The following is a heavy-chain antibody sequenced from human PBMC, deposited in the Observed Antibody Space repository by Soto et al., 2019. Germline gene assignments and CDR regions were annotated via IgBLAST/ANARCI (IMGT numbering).Heavy chain of an antibody. Sequence: GGSLRLSCAASAFTFSSYAMSWVRQAPGKGLEWVSGISGSGGSTYYADSVKGRFTISRDNSKNTLYLQMNSLRAEDTAVYYCAKEYCGGDCYSGAAEYYFDYWGQGTLVTVSS. D-gene: IGHD2-21*02. CDR2: ISGSGGST. J-gene: IGHJ4*02. V-gene: IGHV3-23*01. CDR1: AFTFSSYA. CDR3: AKEYCGGDCYSGAAEYYFDY.